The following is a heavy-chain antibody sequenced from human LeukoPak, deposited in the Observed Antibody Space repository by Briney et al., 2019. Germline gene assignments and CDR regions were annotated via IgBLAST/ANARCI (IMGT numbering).Heavy chain of an antibody. D-gene: IGHD2-2*01. V-gene: IGHV3-21*05. CDR3: ARDTFQPGLIDS. Sequence: GGSLRLPCAASGFTFSRYAMNWVRQAPGKGLQWVSYINTDSSDIHYADSVKGRFTISRDNARNTLYLQLSSLRAEDSAVYYCARDTFQPGLIDSWGQGTLVTVSS. CDR2: INTDSSDI. J-gene: IGHJ4*02. CDR1: GFTFSRYA.